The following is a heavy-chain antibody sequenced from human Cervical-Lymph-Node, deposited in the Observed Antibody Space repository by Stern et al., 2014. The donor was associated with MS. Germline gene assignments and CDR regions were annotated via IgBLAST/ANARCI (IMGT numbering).Heavy chain of an antibody. V-gene: IGHV1-69*01. D-gene: IGHD3-16*01. CDR2: IIPIFGTG. CDR1: GGTFSSYA. J-gene: IGHJ4*02. CDR3: ARDSRHYDASYYFDS. Sequence: VQLVQSGAEVKKPGSSVKVSCKASGGTFSSYAINWVRQAPGQGPEWMGGIIPIFGTGNYAQKFQGRVTITADESTSTAYMELSSLRSEDTAVYYCARDSRHYDASYYFDSWGQGTLVTVSS.